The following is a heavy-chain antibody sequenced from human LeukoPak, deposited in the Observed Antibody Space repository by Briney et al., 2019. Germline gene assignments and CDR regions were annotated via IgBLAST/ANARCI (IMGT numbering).Heavy chain of an antibody. Sequence: SETLSLTCTVSGGSISSYYWSWIRQPPGKGLEWVGYIYYSGSTNYNPSLKSRVTISVDTSKNQFSLKLSSVTAADTAVYYCARVGGTNYYYYGMDVWGQGTTVTVSS. V-gene: IGHV4-59*01. J-gene: IGHJ6*02. D-gene: IGHD1-26*01. CDR2: IYYSGST. CDR1: GGSISSYY. CDR3: ARVGGTNYYYYGMDV.